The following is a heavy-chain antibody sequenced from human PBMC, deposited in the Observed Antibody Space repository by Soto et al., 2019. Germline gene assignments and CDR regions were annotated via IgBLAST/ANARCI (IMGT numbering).Heavy chain of an antibody. CDR1: GYTFTGYG. Sequence: ASVKVSCKTSGYTFTGYGISWVRQAPGQGVEWMGWITTDKGKTTYAQKFQGRVTMTTDTSTSTGYMELRSLRSDDTAVYYCATRSPAYDYTSQRTQVTVSS. CDR3: ATRSPAYDY. CDR2: ITTDKGKT. J-gene: IGHJ4*02. D-gene: IGHD2-21*01. V-gene: IGHV1-18*01.